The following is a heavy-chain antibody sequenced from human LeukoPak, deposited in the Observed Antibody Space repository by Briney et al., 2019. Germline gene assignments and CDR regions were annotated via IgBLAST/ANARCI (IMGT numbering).Heavy chain of an antibody. Sequence: GGSLRLSCAASGFTFSSYAMHWDRQAPGKGLEWVAFIRYDGSNKYYADSVKGRFTISRDNSKNTLYLQMNSLRAEDTAVYYCAKVIRGTENYWGQGTLVTVSS. V-gene: IGHV3-30*02. CDR1: GFTFSSYA. D-gene: IGHD3-10*01. CDR2: IRYDGSNK. J-gene: IGHJ4*02. CDR3: AKVIRGTENY.